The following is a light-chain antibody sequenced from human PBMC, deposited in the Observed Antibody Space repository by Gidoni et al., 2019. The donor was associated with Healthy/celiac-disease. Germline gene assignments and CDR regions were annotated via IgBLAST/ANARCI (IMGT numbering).Light chain of an antibody. CDR1: QSVLYSSNNKNY. V-gene: IGKV4-1*01. CDR3: QQYYSTPYT. CDR2: WAS. J-gene: IGKJ2*01. Sequence: TINCKSSQSVLYSSNNKNYLAWYQQKPGQPPKLLIYWASTRESGVPDRFSGSGSGTDFTLTISSLQAEDVAVYYCQQYYSTPYTFGQXTKLEIK.